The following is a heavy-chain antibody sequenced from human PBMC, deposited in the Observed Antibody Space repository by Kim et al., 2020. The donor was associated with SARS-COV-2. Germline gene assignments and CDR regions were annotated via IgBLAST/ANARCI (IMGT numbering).Heavy chain of an antibody. Sequence: KYAHKFQGRVTITRDASASTAYMELSSLRSEDTAVYYCAGGLVGGYDFDYWGQGTLVTVSS. CDR3: AGGLVGGYDFDY. J-gene: IGHJ4*02. V-gene: IGHV1-3*01. D-gene: IGHD5-12*01.